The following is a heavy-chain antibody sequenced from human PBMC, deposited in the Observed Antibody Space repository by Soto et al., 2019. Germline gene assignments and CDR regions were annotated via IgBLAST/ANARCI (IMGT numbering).Heavy chain of an antibody. CDR3: AREDSIIIPAVSDF. CDR1: GFAFNNYG. CDR2: ISKSDYT. V-gene: IGHV3-21*01. D-gene: IGHD2-2*01. J-gene: IGHJ4*02. Sequence: PGGSLRLSCTVSGFAFNNYGINWIRQAPGKGLEWVSSISKSDYTYYSDSVKGRFTISRDNAKNSVSLQVNTLRVEDTAVYYCAREDSIIIPAVSDFWGQGXLVTVYS.